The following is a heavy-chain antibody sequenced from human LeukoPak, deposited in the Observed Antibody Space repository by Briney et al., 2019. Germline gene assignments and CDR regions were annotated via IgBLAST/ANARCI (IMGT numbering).Heavy chain of an antibody. Sequence: GGSLRLSCAASGFTLSNHWMTWVRQVPGRGPEWVANVNRDGGETYYLDSVKGRFTISKDNAKNSLYLQMNSLRAEDTALYHCARNNGMDVWGQGTTVIVSS. V-gene: IGHV3-7*03. CDR1: GFTLSNHW. CDR3: ARNNGMDV. CDR2: VNRDGGET. J-gene: IGHJ6*02.